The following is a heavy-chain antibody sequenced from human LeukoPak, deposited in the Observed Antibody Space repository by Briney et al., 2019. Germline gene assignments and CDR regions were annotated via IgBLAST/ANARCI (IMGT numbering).Heavy chain of an antibody. CDR3: ARTTEGGYSYGYFYMDV. Sequence: SETLSLTCTVSGGSISSSSYYWGWIRQPPGKGLEWIGYIYYSGSTNYNPSLKSRVTISVDTSKNQFSLKLSSVTAADTAVYYCARTTEGGYSYGYFYMDVWGKGTTVTISS. V-gene: IGHV4-61*05. D-gene: IGHD5-18*01. CDR2: IYYSGST. J-gene: IGHJ6*03. CDR1: GGSISSSSYY.